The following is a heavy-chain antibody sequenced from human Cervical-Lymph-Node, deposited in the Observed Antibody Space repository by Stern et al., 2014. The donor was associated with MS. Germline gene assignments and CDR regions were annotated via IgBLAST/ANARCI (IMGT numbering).Heavy chain of an antibody. Sequence: VQLVESGGGLVKPGGSLRLSCAASGFAFTDSYMTWIRQAPGQGLEWVSYINGSGSTVDNADPVKGRLTISRDNAKNSLYLQMNSLRAEDAAVYYCVREGGGGDYDYHGMDVWGQGTTVTVSS. CDR2: INGSGSTV. CDR3: VREGGGGDYDYHGMDV. D-gene: IGHD3-10*01. V-gene: IGHV3-11*01. CDR1: GFAFTDSY. J-gene: IGHJ6*02.